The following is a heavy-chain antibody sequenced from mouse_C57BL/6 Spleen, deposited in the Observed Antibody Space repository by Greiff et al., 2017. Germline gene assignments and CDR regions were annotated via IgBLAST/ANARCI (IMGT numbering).Heavy chain of an antibody. Sequence: EVKLVESGGGLVKPGGSLKLSCAASGFTFSSYAMSWVRQTPEKRLEWVATISDGGSYTYYPDNVKGRFTISRDNAKNNLYLQKSHLKSEDTAMYYCARSPITTVVARYFDVWGTGTTVTVSS. J-gene: IGHJ1*03. CDR1: GFTFSSYA. D-gene: IGHD1-1*01. V-gene: IGHV5-4*03. CDR3: ARSPITTVVARYFDV. CDR2: ISDGGSYT.